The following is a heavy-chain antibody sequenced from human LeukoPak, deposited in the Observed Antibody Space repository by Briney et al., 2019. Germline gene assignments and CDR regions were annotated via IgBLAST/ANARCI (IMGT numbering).Heavy chain of an antibody. D-gene: IGHD6-6*01. CDR1: GGSISSNNYY. Sequence: SETLSLTCTVSGGSISSNNYYWGWVRQPPGKGLQWIGNIHYSGSTYYNPSLKSRVSMSVDTSKNQFSLNLSSVSAADTAVSYCARTNIAGRPFDYWGQGTLVTVSS. J-gene: IGHJ4*02. V-gene: IGHV4-39*01. CDR3: ARTNIAGRPFDY. CDR2: IHYSGST.